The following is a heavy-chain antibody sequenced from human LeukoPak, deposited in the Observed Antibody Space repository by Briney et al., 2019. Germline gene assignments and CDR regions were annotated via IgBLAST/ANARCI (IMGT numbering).Heavy chain of an antibody. CDR2: INHSEST. D-gene: IGHD1-26*01. V-gene: IGHV4-34*01. Sequence: SETLSLTCAVYGGSFSGYYWSWIRQPPGKGLEWIGEINHSESTNYNPSLKSRVTISVDTSKNQFSLKLSSVTAADTAVYYCAGESGSYHPRAFDIWGQGTMVTVSS. CDR3: AGESGSYHPRAFDI. J-gene: IGHJ3*02. CDR1: GGSFSGYY.